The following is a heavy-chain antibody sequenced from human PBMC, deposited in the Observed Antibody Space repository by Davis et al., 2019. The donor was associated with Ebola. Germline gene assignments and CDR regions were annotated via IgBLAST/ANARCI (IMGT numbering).Heavy chain of an antibody. D-gene: IGHD3-3*01. CDR3: ARDLSTYYDFWSGSIEYYGMDV. V-gene: IGHV3-21*01. Sequence: GESLKISCAASGFTFSSYEMNWVRQAPGKGLEWVSSISSSSSYIYYADSVKGRFTISRDNAKNSLYLQMNSLRAEDTAVYYCARDLSTYYDFWSGSIEYYGMDVWGQGTTVTVSS. J-gene: IGHJ6*02. CDR1: GFTFSSYE. CDR2: ISSSSSYI.